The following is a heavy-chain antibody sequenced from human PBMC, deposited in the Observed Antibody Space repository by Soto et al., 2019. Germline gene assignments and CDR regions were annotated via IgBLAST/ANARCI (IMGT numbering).Heavy chain of an antibody. D-gene: IGHD3-10*01. CDR3: ARGGGSGSYFDY. V-gene: IGHV3-33*01. CDR1: GFTFSSYG. J-gene: IGHJ4*02. Sequence: QVQLVESGGGVVQPGRSLRLSCAASGFTFSSYGMHWVRQAPGKGLEWVAVIWYDGSNKYYADSVKGRFTISRDNSKNTLYLQMNCLRAEDSAVYYCARGGGSGSYFDYWGQGTLVTVSS. CDR2: IWYDGSNK.